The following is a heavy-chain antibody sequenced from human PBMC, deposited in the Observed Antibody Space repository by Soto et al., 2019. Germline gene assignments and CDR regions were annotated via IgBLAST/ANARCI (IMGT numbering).Heavy chain of an antibody. CDR2: IYWDDDK. Sequence: QITLKESGPTLVKPTQTLTLTCTFSGFSLTTSGVGVGWIRQPPGKALEWLALIYWDDDKRYSPSLKPRLTITRDTSKNQVVLTMTNMDPVDTGTYYCAHIDGILVAANSVTFDYWGQGTLVTVSS. D-gene: IGHD2-15*01. CDR3: AHIDGILVAANSVTFDY. CDR1: GFSLTTSGVG. J-gene: IGHJ4*02. V-gene: IGHV2-5*02.